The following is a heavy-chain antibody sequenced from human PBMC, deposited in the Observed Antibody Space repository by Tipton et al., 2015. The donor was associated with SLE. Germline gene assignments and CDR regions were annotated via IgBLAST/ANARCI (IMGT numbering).Heavy chain of an antibody. Sequence: TLSLTCTVSGGSMRPYYWGWIRQPPGKGLEWIGYIYYGGSTGYNPSLQSRVTMSVDMSKNQFSLRLTSVTSADTAVYYCARAEYSEYDYDHWGQGTLVSVSS. CDR2: IYYGGST. V-gene: IGHV4-59*01. CDR3: ARAEYSEYDYDH. J-gene: IGHJ5*02. D-gene: IGHD5-12*01. CDR1: GGSMRPYY.